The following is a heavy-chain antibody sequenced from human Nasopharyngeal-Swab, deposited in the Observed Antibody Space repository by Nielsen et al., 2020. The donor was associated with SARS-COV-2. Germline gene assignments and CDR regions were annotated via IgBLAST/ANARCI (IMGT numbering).Heavy chain of an antibody. V-gene: IGHV3-23*01. CDR1: GFTFSGYA. Sequence: GESLKISCAASGFTFSGYAMSWVRQAPGKGLEWVSGINSPGGTYYRDSVKGRFTISKGNSQNTLYLQMDSLRAEDTAIYYCVKDYPELVGSSSIFDYWGQGIQVTVSS. D-gene: IGHD3-10*01. CDR3: VKDYPELVGSSSIFDY. CDR2: INSPGGT. J-gene: IGHJ4*02.